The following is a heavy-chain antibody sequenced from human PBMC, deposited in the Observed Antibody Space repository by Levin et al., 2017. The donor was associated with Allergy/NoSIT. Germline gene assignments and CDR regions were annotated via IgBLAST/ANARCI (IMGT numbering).Heavy chain of an antibody. CDR1: GFTFRSYS. CDR3: AGSRGSRLHFKGHYYFDY. D-gene: IGHD3-16*01. CDR2: ISSSSSTI. Sequence: LSLTCAASGFTFRSYSMNWVRQAPGKGLEWVSYISSSSSTIYYADSVKGRFTISRDNAKNSLYLQMNSLRDEDTAVYYCAGSRGSRLHFKGHYYFDYWGQGTLVTVSS. V-gene: IGHV3-48*02. J-gene: IGHJ4*02.